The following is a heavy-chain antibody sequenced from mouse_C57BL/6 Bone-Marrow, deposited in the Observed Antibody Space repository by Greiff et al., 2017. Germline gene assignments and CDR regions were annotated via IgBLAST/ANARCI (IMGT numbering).Heavy chain of an antibody. J-gene: IGHJ2*01. Sequence: EVQLQESGAELVRPGASVKLSCTASGFNIKDYYMHWVKQRPEQGLEWIGRIDPEDGDTEYAPKFQGKATMTADTSSNTAYLQLSSLTSEDSAVYYCTTKTTVVADCGYCGQGTTLTVSS. CDR3: TTKTTVVADCGY. CDR2: IDPEDGDT. CDR1: GFNIKDYY. V-gene: IGHV14-1*01. D-gene: IGHD1-1*01.